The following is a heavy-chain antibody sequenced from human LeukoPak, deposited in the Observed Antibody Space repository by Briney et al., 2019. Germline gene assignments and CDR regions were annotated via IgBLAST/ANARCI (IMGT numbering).Heavy chain of an antibody. CDR2: INHSGST. CDR1: GGSFSGYY. Sequence: SETLSLTCAVYGGSFSGYYWRWIRQPPGKGLESIGEINHSGSTNYNPSLKSRVTISVDTSKNQFSLKLSSVTAADTAVYYCARERSTARRVGYYYYMDVWGKGTTVTVPS. D-gene: IGHD6-6*01. V-gene: IGHV4-34*01. CDR3: ARERSTARRVGYYYYMDV. J-gene: IGHJ6*03.